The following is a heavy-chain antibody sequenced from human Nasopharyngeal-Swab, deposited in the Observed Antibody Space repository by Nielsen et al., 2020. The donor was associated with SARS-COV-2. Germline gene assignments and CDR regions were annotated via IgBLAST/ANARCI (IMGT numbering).Heavy chain of an antibody. J-gene: IGHJ4*02. CDR1: GASFSDYS. CDR3: ARGGRGVYAILSPIDY. V-gene: IGHV4-34*01. Sequence: SQTLSLTCALYGASFSDYSWSWIRQPPGKGLEWIGEINHSGSTNYNPSLKSRVTISVDTSKNQFSLKLSSVTAADTAVYYCARGGRGVYAILSPIDYWGQGTLVTVSS. CDR2: INHSGST. D-gene: IGHD2-8*01.